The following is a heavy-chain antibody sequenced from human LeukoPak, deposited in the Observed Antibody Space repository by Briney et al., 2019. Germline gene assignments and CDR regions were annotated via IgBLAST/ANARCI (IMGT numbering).Heavy chain of an antibody. D-gene: IGHD3-16*01. V-gene: IGHV4-59*08. CDR2: ISQNRIP. CDR1: GASIGSYY. J-gene: IGHJ6*02. CDR3: TRHDVVAVMGHGMAV. Sequence: SETLSLTCTVSGASIGSYYWSWMRPPLGKGLEWIGFISQNRIPHYTASLKSRVTISRDTSENQVSQILSSVTAADTAVYYCTRHDVVAVMGHGMAVWGQGTTVTVSS.